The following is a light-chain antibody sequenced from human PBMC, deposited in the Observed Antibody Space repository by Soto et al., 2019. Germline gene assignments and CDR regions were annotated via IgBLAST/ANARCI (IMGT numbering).Light chain of an antibody. CDR1: QSVSGN. J-gene: IGKJ3*01. CDR3: QQYGSSPQT. Sequence: EVVMTQSPGTLSVSPGERASLSCRASQSVSGNLAWYQQTPGQAPRLLIYGASSRATGIPDRFSGSGSGTDFTLTISRLEPEDFAVYYCQQYGSSPQTFGPGTKVDIK. CDR2: GAS. V-gene: IGKV3-20*01.